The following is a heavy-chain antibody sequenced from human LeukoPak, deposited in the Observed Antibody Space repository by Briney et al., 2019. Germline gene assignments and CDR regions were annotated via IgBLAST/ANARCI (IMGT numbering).Heavy chain of an antibody. CDR1: GFSSSLFG. D-gene: IGHD3-22*01. J-gene: IGHJ4*02. Sequence: GGSLRLSCAASGFSSSLFGMNWVRQAPGKGLEWVAVISDDGSDIHYADSVKGRFTISRDNSHNTVYLQMNSVRAEDTAVYHCAKEPSSSWYLRFFEYWGQGTLVTVSS. V-gene: IGHV3-30*18. CDR3: AKEPSSSWYLRFFEY. CDR2: ISDDGSDI.